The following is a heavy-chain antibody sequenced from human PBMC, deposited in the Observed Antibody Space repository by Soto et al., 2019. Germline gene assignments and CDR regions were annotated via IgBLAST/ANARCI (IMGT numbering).Heavy chain of an antibody. CDR3: AKEPWKATDSWSWGYDS. V-gene: IGHV3-23*01. D-gene: IGHD3-3*01. CDR1: GFTFSSYV. Sequence: EVRLLESGGGLVQPGGSLRLSCAASGFTFSSYVMSWVRQAPGKGLEWLSCISHTGGSTYYADSVKGRFTISRDNSRNIVYLQMNSLRDEDTAIYFCAKEPWKATDSWSWGYDSWGQGTLVAVSS. CDR2: ISHTGGST. J-gene: IGHJ4*02.